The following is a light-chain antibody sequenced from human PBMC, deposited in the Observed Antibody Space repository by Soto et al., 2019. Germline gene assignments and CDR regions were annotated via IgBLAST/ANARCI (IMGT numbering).Light chain of an antibody. V-gene: IGKV3-20*01. CDR2: GAS. J-gene: IGKJ1*01. CDR3: QQHNGRPSTS. CDR1: QSVSSSY. Sequence: EIVLTQSPGTLSLSPGERVTLSCRASQSVSSSYLAWYQQKLGQAPRLLNYGASSRATGIPDRFSGSGSGTDFPPTSSIQDQDFVVVYCQQHNGRPSTSFGHGTKVDIK.